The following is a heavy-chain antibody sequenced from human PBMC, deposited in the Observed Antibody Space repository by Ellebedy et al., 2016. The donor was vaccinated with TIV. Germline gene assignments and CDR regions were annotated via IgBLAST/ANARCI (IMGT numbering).Heavy chain of an antibody. CDR2: INHSGST. J-gene: IGHJ4*02. Sequence: MPSETLSLTCAVYGGSFSGYYWSWIRQPPGKGLEWIGEINHSGSTNYNPSLKSRVTISVDTSKNQFSLKLSSVTAADTAVYYCARTRSRWLLYGYYFDYWGQGTLVTVSS. D-gene: IGHD3-3*01. V-gene: IGHV4-34*01. CDR1: GGSFSGYY. CDR3: ARTRSRWLLYGYYFDY.